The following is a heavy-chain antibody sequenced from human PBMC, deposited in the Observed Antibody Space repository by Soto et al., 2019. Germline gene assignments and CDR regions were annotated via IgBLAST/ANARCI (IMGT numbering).Heavy chain of an antibody. CDR1: GFTVSSNY. V-gene: IGHV3-53*01. D-gene: IGHD6-13*01. J-gene: IGHJ6*02. CDR2: IYSGGST. CDR3: ARAVGRSWYYYYGMDV. Sequence: EVQLVESGGGLIQPGGSLRLSCAASGFTVSSNYMSWVRQAPGKGLEWVSVIYSGGSTYYADSVKGRFTISRDNSKNTLYLQMNSLRAEDTAVDYCARAVGRSWYYYYGMDVWGQGTTVTVSS.